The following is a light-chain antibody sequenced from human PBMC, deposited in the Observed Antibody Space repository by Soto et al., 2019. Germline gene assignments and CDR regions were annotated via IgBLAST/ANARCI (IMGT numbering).Light chain of an antibody. CDR2: GAS. CDR3: QQYGSSPPWT. Sequence: EIVLTQSPGTLSLSPGERATLSCRASQSVSSSYLAWYQQKSGQAPRLLIYGASNRAIGIPDRFSGSGSGTCFTLTIDRLEPEDFAVYYCQQYGSSPPWTLGQGTKVEIK. CDR1: QSVSSSY. J-gene: IGKJ1*01. V-gene: IGKV3-20*01.